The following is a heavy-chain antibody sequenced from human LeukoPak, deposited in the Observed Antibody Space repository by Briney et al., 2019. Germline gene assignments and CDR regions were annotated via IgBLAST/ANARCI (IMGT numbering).Heavy chain of an antibody. CDR1: GGSISSSNW. V-gene: IGHV4-4*02. J-gene: IGHJ5*02. CDR3: ARGFSTEWAAAGHNWFDP. Sequence: SETLSLTCAVSGGSISSSNWWSWVRQPPGKGLEWIGEIYHSGSTNYNPSLKSRVTISVDKSKNQFSLKLSSVTAADTAVYYCARGFSTEWAAAGHNWFDPWGQGTLVTVSS. D-gene: IGHD6-13*01. CDR2: IYHSGST.